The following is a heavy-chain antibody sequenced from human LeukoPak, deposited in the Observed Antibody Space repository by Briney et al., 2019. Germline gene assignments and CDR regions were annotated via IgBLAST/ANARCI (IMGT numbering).Heavy chain of an antibody. V-gene: IGHV4-34*01. CDR1: GGSFSGYY. CDR3: ARDPEFWTGYYYFDY. D-gene: IGHD3/OR15-3a*01. Sequence: PSETLSLTCAVYGGSFSGYYWSWIRQPPGKGLEWIGEINHSGSTNYNPSLKSRVTISVDTSKNPFSLNLNSVTAADTAVYYCARDPEFWTGYYYFDYWGQGTLVTVSS. CDR2: INHSGST. J-gene: IGHJ4*02.